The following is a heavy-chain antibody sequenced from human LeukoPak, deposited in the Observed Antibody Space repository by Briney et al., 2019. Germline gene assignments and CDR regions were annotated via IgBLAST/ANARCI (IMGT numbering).Heavy chain of an antibody. J-gene: IGHJ4*02. Sequence: SETLSLTCTVSGGSLSSYYWSWNRQPPGKGLEWIGYIYYSGSTNYNPSLKSRVTISVDTSKNQFSLKLSSVTAADTAVYYCAREPYDSGSYFDYWGQGTLVTVSS. CDR2: IYYSGST. D-gene: IGHD1-26*01. V-gene: IGHV4-59*01. CDR1: GGSLSSYY. CDR3: AREPYDSGSYFDY.